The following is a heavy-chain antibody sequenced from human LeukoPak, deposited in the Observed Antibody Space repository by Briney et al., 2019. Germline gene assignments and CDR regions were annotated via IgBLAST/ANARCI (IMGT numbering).Heavy chain of an antibody. Sequence: SETLSLTCTVSGDSITSGSYYWSWIRQPAGKGLEWIGRIFISGGTNYNPSLRSRVTMSLDTSKNQFSLKLYSVTAADTAVYYCARGGSTLHSAGGHDIEFYYYYYMDVWGKGTTATVSS. D-gene: IGHD3-9*01. CDR1: GDSITSGSYY. CDR2: IFISGGT. J-gene: IGHJ6*03. V-gene: IGHV4-61*02. CDR3: ARGGSTLHSAGGHDIEFYYYYYMDV.